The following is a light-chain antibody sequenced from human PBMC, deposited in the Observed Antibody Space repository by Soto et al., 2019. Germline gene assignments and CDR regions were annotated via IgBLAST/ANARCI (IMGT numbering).Light chain of an antibody. CDR3: QQYNDWPRT. Sequence: LSLSPGTLSVSTGERATVACGASQTVTDNLAWYQQKPGQAPRLLIYGASTRATGIPARFSGSGSGTEFSLTISSLQSEDFAVYYCQQYNDWPRTFGQGSMVDI. V-gene: IGKV3-15*01. CDR2: GAS. CDR1: QTVTDN. J-gene: IGKJ1*01.